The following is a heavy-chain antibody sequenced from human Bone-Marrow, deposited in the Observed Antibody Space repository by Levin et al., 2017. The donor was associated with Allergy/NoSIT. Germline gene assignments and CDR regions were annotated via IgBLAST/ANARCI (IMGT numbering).Heavy chain of an antibody. CDR2: ISAYNGNT. CDR1: GYTFTSYG. D-gene: IGHD3-10*01. CDR3: ARDPRGTMVRGVGNWFDP. J-gene: IGHJ5*02. V-gene: IGHV1-18*01. Sequence: GESLKISCKASGYTFTSYGISWVRQAPGQGLEWMGWISAYNGNTNYAQKLQGRVTMTTDTSTSTAYMELRSLRSDDTAVYYCARDPRGTMVRGVGNWFDPWGQGTLVTVSS.